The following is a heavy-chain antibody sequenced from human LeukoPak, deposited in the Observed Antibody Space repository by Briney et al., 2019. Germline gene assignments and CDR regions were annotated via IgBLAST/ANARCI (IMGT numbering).Heavy chain of an antibody. CDR2: MNPNSGNT. J-gene: IGHJ3*02. V-gene: IGHV1-8*01. CDR3: ARVLAGSGWYDVFDI. CDR1: GYTFTSYD. D-gene: IGHD6-19*01. Sequence: ASVKVSCKASGYTFTSYDINWVRQTTGQGLEWMGWMNPNSGNTGYVQKFQGRVTMTRNTSISTAYMELSSLRSEDTAVYYCARVLAGSGWYDVFDIWAQGTMVTVSS.